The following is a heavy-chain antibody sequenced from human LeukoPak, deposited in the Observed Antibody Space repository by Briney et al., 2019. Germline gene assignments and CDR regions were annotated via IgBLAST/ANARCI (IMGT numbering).Heavy chain of an antibody. Sequence: ASVKVSCKASGHTFTSYGISWVRQAPGQGLEWMGWISAYNGNTNYAQKLQGRVTMTTDTSTSTVYMELRSLRSDDTAVYYCARDRPYSSGSFDYWGQGTLVTVSS. D-gene: IGHD6-19*01. CDR2: ISAYNGNT. V-gene: IGHV1-18*01. J-gene: IGHJ4*02. CDR1: GHTFTSYG. CDR3: ARDRPYSSGSFDY.